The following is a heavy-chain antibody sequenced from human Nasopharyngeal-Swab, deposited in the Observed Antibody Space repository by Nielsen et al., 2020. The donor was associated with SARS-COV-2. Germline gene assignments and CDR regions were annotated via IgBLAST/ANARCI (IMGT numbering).Heavy chain of an antibody. CDR2: IKQDGSEK. J-gene: IGHJ3*02. CDR1: GFTFSSYW. V-gene: IGHV3-7*01. D-gene: IGHD5-18*01. Sequence: GGSLRLSCAASGFTFSSYWMSWVRQAPGKGLEWVANIKQDGSEKYYVDSVKGRFTISRDNAKNTLYLQMNSLRAEDTAVYYCARDRGYSYGPDAFDIWGQGTMVTVSS. CDR3: ARDRGYSYGPDAFDI.